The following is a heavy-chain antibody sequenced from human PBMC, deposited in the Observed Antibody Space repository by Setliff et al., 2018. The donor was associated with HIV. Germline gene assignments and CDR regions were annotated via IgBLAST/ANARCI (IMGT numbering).Heavy chain of an antibody. CDR1: GGSVGSGSYY. D-gene: IGHD4-17*01. Sequence: SETLSLTCSVAGGSVGSGSYYWSWIRQSPGKGLEWLGYIYYSGSTTYNPSLRSRVTISIDTSKSQFSLNLRSVTAAETAVYYCARDPPGYGDSKDYWGQGKLVTVSS. V-gene: IGHV4-61*01. J-gene: IGHJ4*02. CDR3: ARDPPGYGDSKDY. CDR2: IYYSGST.